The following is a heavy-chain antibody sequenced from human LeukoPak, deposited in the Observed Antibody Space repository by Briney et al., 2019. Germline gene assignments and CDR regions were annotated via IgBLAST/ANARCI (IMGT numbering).Heavy chain of an antibody. V-gene: IGHV1-18*01. D-gene: IGHD3-22*01. CDR2: ISAYNGNT. Sequence: ASVKVSCKASGYRFSSFGIHWVRQAPGQRLEWMGWISAYNGNTNYAQKLQGRVTMTTDTSTSTAYMELRSLRSDDTAVYYCARAGGYYYDSSGYTLPDAFDIWGQGTMVTVSS. J-gene: IGHJ3*02. CDR3: ARAGGYYYDSSGYTLPDAFDI. CDR1: GYRFSSFG.